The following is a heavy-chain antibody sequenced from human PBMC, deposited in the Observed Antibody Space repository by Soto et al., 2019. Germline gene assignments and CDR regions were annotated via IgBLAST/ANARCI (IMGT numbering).Heavy chain of an antibody. CDR3: ARGYRGGYNTCDY. J-gene: IGHJ4*02. V-gene: IGHV4-34*01. CDR2: INHSGTT. Sequence: SETLSLTCAVHNEPFSSYSSTWIRQSPGKGLEWIGEINHSGTTYYNPSLTRRVTISVDTSKNQFSLRLNSMTAADTAVYFCARGYRGGYNTCDYWGQGTRVTVSS. CDR1: NEPFSSYS. D-gene: IGHD5-12*01.